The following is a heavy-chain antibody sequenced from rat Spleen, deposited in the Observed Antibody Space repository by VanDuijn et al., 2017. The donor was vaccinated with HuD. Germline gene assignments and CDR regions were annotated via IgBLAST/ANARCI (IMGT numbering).Heavy chain of an antibody. CDR1: GFTFNNYW. V-gene: IGHV5-31*01. J-gene: IGHJ1*01. CDR2: ITNTGGST. D-gene: IGHD1-10*01. Sequence: EVQLVESGGGLVQPGRSLKLSCVASGFTFNNYWMTWIRQAPGKGLEWVASITNTGGSTYYPDSVKGRFTISRDNAKSTLDLQMDSRRSEEKATYYCARHPIRNNYGVYFDFWGPGTMVTVSS. CDR3: ARHPIRNNYGVYFDF.